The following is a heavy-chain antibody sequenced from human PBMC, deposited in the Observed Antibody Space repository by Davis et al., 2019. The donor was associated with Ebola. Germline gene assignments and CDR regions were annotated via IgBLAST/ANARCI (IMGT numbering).Heavy chain of an antibody. V-gene: IGHV3-30*03. J-gene: IGHJ6*04. CDR1: GFTFSSYG. D-gene: IGHD2-15*01. CDR3: ARGRYCSGGSCYLYYYYGMDV. Sequence: GESLKISCAASGFTFSSYGMHWVRQAPGKGLEWVAVISYDGSNKYYADSVKGRFTISRDNSKNTLYLQMNSLRAEDTAVYYCARGRYCSGGSCYLYYYYGMDVWGKGTTVTVSS. CDR2: ISYDGSNK.